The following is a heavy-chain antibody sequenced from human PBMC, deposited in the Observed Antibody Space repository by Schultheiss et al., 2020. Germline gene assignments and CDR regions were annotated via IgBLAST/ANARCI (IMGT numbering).Heavy chain of an antibody. J-gene: IGHJ4*02. D-gene: IGHD6-13*01. CDR1: GFTFSSYS. CDR3: AKGSGSDQQRL. V-gene: IGHV3-33*06. CDR2: IWYDGSNK. Sequence: GGSLRLSCAASGFTFSSYSMNWVRQAPGKGLEWVAVIWYDGSNKYYADSVKGRFTISRDNAKNTLYLQMNSLRADDTAVYYCAKGSGSDQQRLWGQGTLVTVSS.